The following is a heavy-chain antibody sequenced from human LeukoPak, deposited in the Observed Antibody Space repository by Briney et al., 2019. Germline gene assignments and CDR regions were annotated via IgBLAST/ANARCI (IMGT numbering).Heavy chain of an antibody. CDR3: AREVVPAANFDY. D-gene: IGHD2-2*01. V-gene: IGHV3-48*03. Sequence: GGSLRLSCAAPGFTFSSYEMNWVRQAPGKGLEWVSYISSSGSTIYYADSVKGRFTISRDNAKNSLYLQMNSLRAEDTAVYYCAREVVPAANFDYWGQGTLVTVSS. J-gene: IGHJ4*02. CDR2: ISSSGSTI. CDR1: GFTFSSYE.